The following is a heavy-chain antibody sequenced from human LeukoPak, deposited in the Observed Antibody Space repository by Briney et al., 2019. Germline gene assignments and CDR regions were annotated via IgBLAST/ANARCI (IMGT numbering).Heavy chain of an antibody. J-gene: IGHJ4*02. CDR1: GFTFSDAW. CDR2: IRKKTDDVTT. D-gene: IGHD2-15*01. Sequence: GGSLRLSWAASGFTFSDAWMSWVRQAPEKGLEWVGRIRKKTDDVTTEYAAPVKGRFTISRDDSKNTVYLQMNSLKSDDTAIYYCATDLLDYWGQGILVTVSS. V-gene: IGHV3-15*01. CDR3: ATDLLDY.